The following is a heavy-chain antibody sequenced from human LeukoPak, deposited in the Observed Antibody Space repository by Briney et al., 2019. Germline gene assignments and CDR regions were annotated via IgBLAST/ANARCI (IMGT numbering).Heavy chain of an antibody. CDR3: ARELRGYSYGYSHYFDY. V-gene: IGHV1-18*01. D-gene: IGHD5-18*01. CDR2: ISAYNGNT. CDR1: GYTFTSYG. Sequence: GASVKVSCKASGYTFTSYGISWARQAPGQGLEWMGWISAYNGNTNYAQKLQGRVTMTTDTSTSTAYMELRSLRSDDTAVYYCARELRGYSYGYSHYFDYWGQRTLVTVSS. J-gene: IGHJ4*02.